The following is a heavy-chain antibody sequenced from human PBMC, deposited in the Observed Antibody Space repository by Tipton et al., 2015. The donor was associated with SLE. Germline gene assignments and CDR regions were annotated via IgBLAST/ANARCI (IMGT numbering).Heavy chain of an antibody. J-gene: IGHJ5*02. CDR2: VHYSGTT. CDR3: ARGGYDILTGSKRFDP. D-gene: IGHD3-9*01. Sequence: TLSLTCTVSGGSISSYYWTWIRQTPGKGLEWIGNVHYSGTTNYNPSLKSRVSISVDMSKNEASLKLTSVTAGDTAVYYCARGGYDILTGSKRFDPWGQGILVTVSS. V-gene: IGHV4-59*01. CDR1: GGSISSYY.